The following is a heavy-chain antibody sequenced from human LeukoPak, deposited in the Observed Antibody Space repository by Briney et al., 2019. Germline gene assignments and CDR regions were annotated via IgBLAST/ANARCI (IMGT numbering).Heavy chain of an antibody. V-gene: IGHV1-69*06. CDR1: GGTFSSYA. Sequence: ASVKVSCKASGGTFSSYAISWVRQAPGQGLEWMGGIIPIFGTANYAQKFQGRVTITADKSTSTAYMELSSLRSEDTAVYYCARDQSGEWELLSGWWFDPWGQGTLVIVSS. CDR2: IIPIFGTA. D-gene: IGHD1-26*01. CDR3: ARDQSGEWELLSGWWFDP. J-gene: IGHJ5*02.